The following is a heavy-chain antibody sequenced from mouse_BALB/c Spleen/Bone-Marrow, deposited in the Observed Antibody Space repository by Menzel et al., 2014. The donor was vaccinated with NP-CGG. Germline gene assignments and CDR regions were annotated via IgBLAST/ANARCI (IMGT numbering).Heavy chain of an antibody. V-gene: IGHV5-6-3*01. Sequence: EVKLVESGGGLVQPGGSLQLSCAASGFTFSSYGMSWVRPTPDKRLELVATINSNGGSTYYPDSVKGRFTISRDNAKNTLYLQMSSLKSEDTAVYYCARVWYFDYWGQGTSLTVSS. J-gene: IGHJ2*03. CDR1: GFTFSSYG. CDR2: INSNGGST. CDR3: ARVWYFDY.